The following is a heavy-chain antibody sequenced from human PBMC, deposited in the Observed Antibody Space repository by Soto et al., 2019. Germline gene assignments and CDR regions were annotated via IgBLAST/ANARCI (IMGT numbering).Heavy chain of an antibody. V-gene: IGHV1-2*02. J-gene: IGHJ6*02. CDR3: ARAGLRFLEWLPLFYYGMDV. CDR1: GYTFTGYY. CDR2: INPNSGGT. Sequence: ASVKVSCKAPGYTFTGYYMHWVRQAPGQGLEWMGWINPNSGGTNYAQKFQGRVTTTRDTSISTAYMELSRLRSDDTAVYYCARAGLRFLEWLPLFYYGMDVWGQGTTVTVS. D-gene: IGHD3-3*01.